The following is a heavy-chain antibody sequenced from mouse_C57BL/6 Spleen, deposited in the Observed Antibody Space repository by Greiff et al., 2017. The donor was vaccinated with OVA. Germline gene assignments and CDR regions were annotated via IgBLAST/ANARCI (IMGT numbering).Heavy chain of an antibody. CDR3: ARQGDYDGYPRGMDY. D-gene: IGHD2-3*01. Sequence: EVMLVESGGGLVQPGGSLKLSCAASGFTFSDYYMYWVRQTPEKRLEWVAYISNGGGSTYYPDTVKGRFTISRDNAKNTLYLQMSRLKSEDTAMYYCARQGDYDGYPRGMDYWGQGTSVTVSS. CDR1: GFTFSDYY. J-gene: IGHJ4*01. V-gene: IGHV5-12*01. CDR2: ISNGGGST.